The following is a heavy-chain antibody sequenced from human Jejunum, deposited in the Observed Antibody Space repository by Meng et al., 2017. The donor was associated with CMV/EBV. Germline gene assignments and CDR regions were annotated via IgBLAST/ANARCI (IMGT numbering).Heavy chain of an antibody. CDR3: ARVGGDGVWAFDY. CDR2: TSYDGSTM. CDR1: VVTLSGYA. V-gene: IGHV3-30*04. Sequence: SVVTLSGYAMHWVRQAPGKGLEWVAVTSYDGSTMYYADSVKGRFTVSRDNSKNTLFLQMNSLRAEDTAVYFCARVGGDGVWAFDYWGQGTLVTVSS. D-gene: IGHD5/OR15-5a*01. J-gene: IGHJ4*02.